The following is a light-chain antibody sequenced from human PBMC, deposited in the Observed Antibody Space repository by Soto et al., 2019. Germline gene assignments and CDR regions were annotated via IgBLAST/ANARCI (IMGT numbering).Light chain of an antibody. V-gene: IGKV1-5*01. CDR2: DAS. J-gene: IGKJ1*01. CDR1: PSISTW. Sequence: DIQMTQAPSTLSASVGDRVNITCRAGPSISTWLAWYQQKPGKAPKLLIYDASRLQSGVPSRFSGSGSGTEFTLTISSRQPDDFATYYCQQYHSDSSRTFGQGTKVEVK. CDR3: QQYHSDSSRT.